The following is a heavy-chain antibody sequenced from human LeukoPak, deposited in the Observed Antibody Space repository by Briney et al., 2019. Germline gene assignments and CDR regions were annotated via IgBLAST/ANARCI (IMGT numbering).Heavy chain of an antibody. V-gene: IGHV4-59*01. J-gene: IGHJ3*02. CDR3: ARGPYSYDSSGAFDI. Sequence: SETLSLTCTVSGGSISSYYWSWIRQPPGKGLEWIGYIYYSGSTNYNPSLKSRVTISVDTSKNQFSLKLSSVTAAHTAVYFCARGPYSYDSSGAFDIWGQGTMVTVSS. CDR1: GGSISSYY. CDR2: IYYSGST. D-gene: IGHD3-22*01.